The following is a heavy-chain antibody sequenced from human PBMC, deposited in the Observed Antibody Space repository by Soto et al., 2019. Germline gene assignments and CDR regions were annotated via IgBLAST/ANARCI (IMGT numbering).Heavy chain of an antibody. CDR2: IIPIFGTA. D-gene: IGHD2-2*01. CDR1: GGTFSSDA. Sequence: ASVKVSCKASGGTFSSDAISWVRQAPGQGLEWMGGIIPIFGTANYAQKFQGRVTITADESTSTAYMELSSLRSEDTAVYYCARVKEVPSPDIVVVPAATPIMNGIDVWGQGTTVTVSS. CDR3: ARVKEVPSPDIVVVPAATPIMNGIDV. V-gene: IGHV1-69*13. J-gene: IGHJ6*02.